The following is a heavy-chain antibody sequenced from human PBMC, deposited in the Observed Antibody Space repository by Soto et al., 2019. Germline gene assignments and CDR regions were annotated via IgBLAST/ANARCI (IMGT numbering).Heavy chain of an antibody. J-gene: IGHJ4*02. D-gene: IGHD6-13*01. CDR3: AFPATADFDD. CDR2: INHSGAT. Sequence: SETLSLTCAVSGGSISSTNWWTWVRQSPGRGLEWIGEINHSGATNYSPSLKSRVNSAVDISTNHLAVTLISVTASDTAVYYCAFPATADFDDWCKGILVA. CDR1: GGSISSTNW. V-gene: IGHV4-4*02.